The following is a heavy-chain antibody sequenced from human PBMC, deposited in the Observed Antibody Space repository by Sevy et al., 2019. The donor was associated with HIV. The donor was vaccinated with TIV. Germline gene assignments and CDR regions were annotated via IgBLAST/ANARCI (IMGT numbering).Heavy chain of an antibody. CDR3: ARDRLSVGSSRVGWFDP. Sequence: GGSLRLSCAASGFTFSSYAMHWVRQAPGKGLEWVAVISYDGSNKYYADSVKGRFTISRDNSKNRLYLQMNSLRAEDTAVYYCARDRLSVGSSRVGWFDPWGQGTLVTVSS. CDR1: GFTFSSYA. J-gene: IGHJ5*02. D-gene: IGHD6-13*01. V-gene: IGHV3-30-3*01. CDR2: ISYDGSNK.